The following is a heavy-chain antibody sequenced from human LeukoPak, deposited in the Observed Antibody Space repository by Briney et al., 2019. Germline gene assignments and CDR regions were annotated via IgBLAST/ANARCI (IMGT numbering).Heavy chain of an antibody. D-gene: IGHD5-12*01. CDR3: AKGGYSGYDSGFDY. CDR1: GFTFSSYA. CDR2: ISGGGGNT. Sequence: PGGSLRLSCAASGFTFSSYAMSWVRQAPGKGLEWVSAISGGGGNTYYADSVKGRFTISRDNSKNTLYLQMTSLRAEDTAVYYCAKGGYSGYDSGFDYWGQGTLVTVSS. V-gene: IGHV3-23*01. J-gene: IGHJ4*02.